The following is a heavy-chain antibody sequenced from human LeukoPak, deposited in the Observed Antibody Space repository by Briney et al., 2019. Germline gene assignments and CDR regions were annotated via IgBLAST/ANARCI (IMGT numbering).Heavy chain of an antibody. CDR1: GFTFSSYA. Sequence: PGGSLRLSCAASGFTFSSYAMSWVRQAPGKGLEWVSAISGSGGSTYYADSVKGRFTISRDNSKNTLYLQMNNLRAEDTAVYYCAKDGSGWYAFDMWGQGTMVTVSS. D-gene: IGHD6-19*01. CDR2: ISGSGGST. V-gene: IGHV3-23*01. J-gene: IGHJ3*02. CDR3: AKDGSGWYAFDM.